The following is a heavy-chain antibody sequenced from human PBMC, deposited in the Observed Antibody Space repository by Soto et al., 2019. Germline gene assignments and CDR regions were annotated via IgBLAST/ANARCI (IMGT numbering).Heavy chain of an antibody. CDR1: GGTFNSYT. V-gene: IGHV1-69*02. Sequence: QVQLVQSGAEVKKPGSSVKVSCTASGGTFNSYTINWVRQAPGRGLEWVGRVNPIVGMSNSALKFQGRVTITADKSTSTAFMYLTILKSEDTAVYYCATSYGSGSTHFDSWGQGTLVTVSS. J-gene: IGHJ5*01. D-gene: IGHD3-10*01. CDR2: VNPIVGMS. CDR3: ATSYGSGSTHFDS.